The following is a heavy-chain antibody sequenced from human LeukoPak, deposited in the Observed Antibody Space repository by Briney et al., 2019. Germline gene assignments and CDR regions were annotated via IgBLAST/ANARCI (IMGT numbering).Heavy chain of an antibody. Sequence: SETLSLTCTVSGGSIRSSYYYWGWIRQPPGKGLQWIGYIYYSGSTNYNPSLKSRVTISVDTSKNQFSLKLSSVTAADTAVYYCARDRDTAMARATAFDIWGQGTMVTVSS. CDR1: GGSIRSSYYY. CDR3: ARDRDTAMARATAFDI. V-gene: IGHV4-61*01. J-gene: IGHJ3*02. CDR2: IYYSGST. D-gene: IGHD5-18*01.